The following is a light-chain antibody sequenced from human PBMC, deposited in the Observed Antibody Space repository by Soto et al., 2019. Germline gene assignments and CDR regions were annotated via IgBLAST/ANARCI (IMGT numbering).Light chain of an antibody. Sequence: EIVLTQSPGTLSLSPGERATLSCRASQSISSSLLAWYQQKPGQAPRLLIYGASTRATGIPDRFSGSGSGTDFAHTISILQPEDAEVYYCQKYDSSPYTFGQGTKLEIK. CDR2: GAS. J-gene: IGKJ2*01. CDR3: QKYDSSPYT. CDR1: QSISSSL. V-gene: IGKV3-20*01.